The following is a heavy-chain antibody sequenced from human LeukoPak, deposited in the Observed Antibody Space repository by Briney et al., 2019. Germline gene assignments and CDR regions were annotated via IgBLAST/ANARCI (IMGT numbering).Heavy chain of an antibody. V-gene: IGHV3-23*01. Sequence: GGSLRLSCAASGFSFNTYGMSWVRQTPGKGLEWVSAISGGGGSTYYADSVKGRFTISRDNAKNSLYLQMNSLRAEDTAVYYCARDGDYGGRGDYWGQGTLVTVSS. CDR3: ARDGDYGGRGDY. CDR1: GFSFNTYG. J-gene: IGHJ4*02. D-gene: IGHD4-23*01. CDR2: ISGGGGST.